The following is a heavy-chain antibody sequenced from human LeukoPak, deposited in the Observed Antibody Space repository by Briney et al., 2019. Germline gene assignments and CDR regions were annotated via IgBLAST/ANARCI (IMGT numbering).Heavy chain of an antibody. V-gene: IGHV3-64*01. Sequence: PGGALRVSCVASGITFGSHAMYWVRRAPGKGLECVSAISPNGGETWYVNSLKDRFTISRDNSRNTLYLQMGSLTTEDMAVYYCARASITAAGTHDVYDTWGQGTVVTVSS. CDR1: GITFGSHA. J-gene: IGHJ3*02. CDR2: ISPNGGET. CDR3: ARASITAAGTHDVYDT. D-gene: IGHD6-13*01.